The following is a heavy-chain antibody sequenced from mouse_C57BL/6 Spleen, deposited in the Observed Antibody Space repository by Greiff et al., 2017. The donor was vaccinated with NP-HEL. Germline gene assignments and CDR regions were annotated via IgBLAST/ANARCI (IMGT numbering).Heavy chain of an antibody. CDR1: GYSFTGYY. CDR2: INPSTGGT. J-gene: IGHJ1*03. CDR3: ARGITTAVDWYFDV. D-gene: IGHD1-1*01. V-gene: IGHV1-42*01. Sequence: VQLKQSGPELVKPGASVKISCKASGYSFTGYYMNWVKQSPEKSLEWIGEINPSTGGTTYNQKFKAKATLTVDKSSSTAYMQLKSLTSEDSAVYYCARGITTAVDWYFDVWGTGTTVTVSS.